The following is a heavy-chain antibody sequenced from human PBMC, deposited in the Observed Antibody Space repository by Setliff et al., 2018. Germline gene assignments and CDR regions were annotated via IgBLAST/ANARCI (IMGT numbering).Heavy chain of an antibody. Sequence: SETLSLTCAVYGGSFSGYYWSWIRQPPGKGLEWIGEINHSGSTNYNPSLKSRVTISVDTSKNQVSLRLSSVTAADTAVYYCATRKSSGRLYYMDVWGKGTTVTVSS. V-gene: IGHV4-34*01. CDR1: GGSFSGYY. CDR2: INHSGST. J-gene: IGHJ6*03. CDR3: ATRKSSGRLYYMDV. D-gene: IGHD1-26*01.